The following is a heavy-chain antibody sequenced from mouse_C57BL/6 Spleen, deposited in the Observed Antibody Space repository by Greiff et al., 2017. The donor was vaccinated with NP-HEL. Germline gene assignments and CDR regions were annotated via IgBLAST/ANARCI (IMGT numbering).Heavy chain of an antibody. CDR3: ARSGGSYYFDY. Sequence: VQLQESGAELVKPGASVKISCKASGYAFSSYWMNWVKQRPGKGLEWIGQIYPGDGDTNYNGKFKGKATLTADKSSSTAYMQLSSLTSEDSAVYFCARSGGSYYFDYWGQGTTLTVSS. CDR2: IYPGDGDT. CDR1: GYAFSSYW. D-gene: IGHD3-1*01. V-gene: IGHV1-80*01. J-gene: IGHJ2*01.